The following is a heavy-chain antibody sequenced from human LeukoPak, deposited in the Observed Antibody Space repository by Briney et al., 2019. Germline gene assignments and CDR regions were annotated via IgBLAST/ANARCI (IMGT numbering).Heavy chain of an antibody. V-gene: IGHV3-7*01. Sequence: PGGSLRLSCAASGFTFSSYWMSWVRQAPGKGLEWVANIKQDGSEKYYVDPVKGRFTISRDNAKNSLYLQMNSLRAEDTAVYYCPRDALYDFWSGYLQPYYYYYGMDVWGQGTTVTVSS. D-gene: IGHD3-3*01. CDR1: GFTFSSYW. CDR3: PRDALYDFWSGYLQPYYYYYGMDV. J-gene: IGHJ6*02. CDR2: IKQDGSEK.